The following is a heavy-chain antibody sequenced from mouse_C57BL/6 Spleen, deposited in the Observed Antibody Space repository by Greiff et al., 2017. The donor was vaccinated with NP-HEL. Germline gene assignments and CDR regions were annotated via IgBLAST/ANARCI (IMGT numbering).Heavy chain of an antibody. CDR1: GYSFTGYF. Sequence: VQLQQSGPELVKPGDSVKISCKASGYSFTGYFMNWVMQSHGKSLEWIGRINPYNGDTFYNQKFKGKATLTVDKSSSTAHMELRSLTSEDSAVYDCARGGYYGSSYWYFDVWGTGTTVTVSS. CDR2: INPYNGDT. V-gene: IGHV1-20*01. CDR3: ARGGYYGSSYWYFDV. D-gene: IGHD1-1*01. J-gene: IGHJ1*03.